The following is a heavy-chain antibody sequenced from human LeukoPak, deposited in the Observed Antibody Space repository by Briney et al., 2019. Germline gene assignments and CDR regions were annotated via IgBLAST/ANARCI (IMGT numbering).Heavy chain of an antibody. CDR3: AKDQGGSYSARYFDY. CDR2: ISSSSNTI. V-gene: IGHV3-48*01. CDR1: GFTFSSYS. J-gene: IGHJ4*02. Sequence: GGSLRLSCAASGFTFSSYSMNWVRQAPGKGLEWVSYISSSSNTIYYADSVKGRFTISRDNSKNTLYLQMNSLRAEDTAVYYCAKDQGGSYSARYFDYWGQGTLVTVSS. D-gene: IGHD1-26*01.